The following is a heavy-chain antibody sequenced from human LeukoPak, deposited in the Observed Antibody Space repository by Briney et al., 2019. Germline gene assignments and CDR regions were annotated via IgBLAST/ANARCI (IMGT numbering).Heavy chain of an antibody. J-gene: IGHJ4*02. CDR1: GYTFTSYG. CDR2: IIPIFGTA. Sequence: SVTVSCTASGYTFTSYGISWVRQAPGQGLEWMGGIIPIFGTANYAQKFQGRVTITADESTRTAYMKLSSLRSEDTAVYYCARLSGRVVCSAGSCYIDSWGQGTLVTVSS. CDR3: ARLSGRVVCSAGSCYIDS. V-gene: IGHV1-69*13. D-gene: IGHD2-15*01.